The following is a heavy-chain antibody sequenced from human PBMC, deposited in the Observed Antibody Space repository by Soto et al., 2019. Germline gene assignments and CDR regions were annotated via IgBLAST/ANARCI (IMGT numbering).Heavy chain of an antibody. CDR2: IRSAT. V-gene: IGHV3-72*01. J-gene: IGHJ1*01. Sequence: PGGSLRLSCAASGFILSDHFMDWVRQAPGQGLEWVGRIRSATEYAASVKDRFIISRDDSKKSLYLQMNSLKTEDTAVYYCVLYIYATPSWGQGTLVTVS. CDR1: GFILSDHF. CDR3: VLYIYATPS. D-gene: IGHD2-15*01.